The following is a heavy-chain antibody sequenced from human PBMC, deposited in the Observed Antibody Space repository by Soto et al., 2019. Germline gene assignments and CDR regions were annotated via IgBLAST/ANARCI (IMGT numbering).Heavy chain of an antibody. D-gene: IGHD6-25*01. CDR2: ISVSGGST. Sequence: GGSLRLSCAASGFPFSSYAMSWVRQAPGKGLEWVSCISVSGGSTYYADSVKGRVTISRDNSKNTMYLHMNSLRAEDTAVYHGAKDRFWYSSDSGFDYWDQESLVTVSS. J-gene: IGHJ4*01. V-gene: IGHV3-23*01. CDR1: GFPFSSYA. CDR3: AKDRFWYSSDSGFDY.